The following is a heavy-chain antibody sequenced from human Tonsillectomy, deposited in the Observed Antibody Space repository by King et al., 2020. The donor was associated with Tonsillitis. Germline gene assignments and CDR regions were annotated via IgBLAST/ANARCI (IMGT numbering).Heavy chain of an antibody. CDR3: ANDWTGRRSPDWSFDP. D-gene: IGHD1-14*01. V-gene: IGHV3-30*02. Sequence: VQLVESGGGVVQPGGSLRVSCAASGFTLSSYGMHWVRQAPGKGLEWVAFIRYDGSNKSYADSVKGRFTIARDNFKETLYQQMNSLRPEDTAVYYCANDWTGRRSPDWSFDPWGRGTLVTVSA. J-gene: IGHJ2*01. CDR2: IRYDGSNK. CDR1: GFTLSSYG.